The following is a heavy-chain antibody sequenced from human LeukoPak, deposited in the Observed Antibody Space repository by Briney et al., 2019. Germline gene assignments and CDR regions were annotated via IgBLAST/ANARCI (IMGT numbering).Heavy chain of an antibody. V-gene: IGHV4-38-2*02. J-gene: IGHJ5*02. CDR3: AREGAVPRIDP. Sequence: SETLSLTCAVSGYSITSGFSWGWIRQPPGKGLEWIGTISHSGTTDYKSTLESRLTISMDTSKNLFSLRLTSVTAADTAVYYCAREGAVPRIDPWGQGTLVTVSS. CDR1: GYSITSGFS. CDR2: ISHSGTT. D-gene: IGHD3-16*01.